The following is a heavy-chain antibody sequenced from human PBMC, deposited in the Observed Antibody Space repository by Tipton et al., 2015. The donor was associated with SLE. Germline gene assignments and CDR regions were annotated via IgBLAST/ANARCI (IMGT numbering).Heavy chain of an antibody. J-gene: IGHJ4*01. CDR1: GVSISTSSDY. V-gene: IGHV4-39*07. Sequence: TLSLTCTVSGVSISTSSDYWGWIRQSPGKGLEWIGTIYFSGSTYHNPSLKSRVTISVDTSKNQFSLRLTSVTAADTAVYYCARGAKERRTLVRVRPYYFDYWGQGSLVTVSS. CDR3: ARGAKERRTLVRVRPYYFDY. D-gene: IGHD3-10*01. CDR2: IYFSGST.